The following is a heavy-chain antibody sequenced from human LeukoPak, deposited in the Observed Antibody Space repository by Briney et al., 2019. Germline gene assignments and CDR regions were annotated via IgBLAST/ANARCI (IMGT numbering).Heavy chain of an antibody. CDR2: IRYDGSNK. Sequence: GGSLRLSCAASGFTFSSYGMHWVRQAPGKGLEWVAFIRYDGSNKYYADSVKGRFTISRDNSKNTLYLQMNSLRAEDTAVYYCATSFYDSSGWDAFDIWGQGTMVTVSS. J-gene: IGHJ3*02. CDR1: GFTFSSYG. V-gene: IGHV3-30*02. D-gene: IGHD3-22*01. CDR3: ATSFYDSSGWDAFDI.